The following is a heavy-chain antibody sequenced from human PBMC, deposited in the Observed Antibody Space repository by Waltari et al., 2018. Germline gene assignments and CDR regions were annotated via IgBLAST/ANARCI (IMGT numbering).Heavy chain of an antibody. CDR1: GYSIRSGYY. CDR3: ASEDSSGYSHFDY. D-gene: IGHD3-22*01. Sequence: QVQLQESGPGLVKPSETLSLTCAVSGYSIRSGYYWGWIRQPPGKGLEWIGRIYHSGSTYYNPSLKSRVTISVDTSKNQFSLKLSSVTAADTAVYYCASEDSSGYSHFDYWGQGTLVTVSS. V-gene: IGHV4-38-2*01. CDR2: IYHSGST. J-gene: IGHJ4*02.